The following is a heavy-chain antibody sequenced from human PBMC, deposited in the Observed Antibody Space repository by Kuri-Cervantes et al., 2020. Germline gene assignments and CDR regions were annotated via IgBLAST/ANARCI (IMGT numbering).Heavy chain of an antibody. D-gene: IGHD3-3*01. CDR3: ARRGYYNFWSGHQEGVFDI. V-gene: IGHV4-39*01. CDR2: IFYSGRT. J-gene: IGHJ3*02. CDR1: GDSISSRSYY. Sequence: SETLSLTCTVSGDSISSRSYYWGWIRQPPGKGLEWIGTIFYSGRTYYNPSLKSRVTISLDTSHNQFSLKMSSVTAADTAVYYCARRGYYNFWSGHQEGVFDIWGQGTMVTDSS.